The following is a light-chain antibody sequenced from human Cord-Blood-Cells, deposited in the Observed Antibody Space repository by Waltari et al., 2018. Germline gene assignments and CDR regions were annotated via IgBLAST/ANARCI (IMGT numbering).Light chain of an antibody. CDR3: SSYTSSSTSWV. CDR1: SRDVCGYNF. V-gene: IGLV2-14*01. CDR2: DVS. J-gene: IGLJ3*02. Sequence: QSALPQPSSVSGSPGQSITISCTGTSRDVCGYNFVSWYQQHPGKTPKLMIYDVSKRPSGVSNRFSGSKSGNTASLTISGLQAEDEADYYCSSYTSSSTSWVFGGGTKLTVL.